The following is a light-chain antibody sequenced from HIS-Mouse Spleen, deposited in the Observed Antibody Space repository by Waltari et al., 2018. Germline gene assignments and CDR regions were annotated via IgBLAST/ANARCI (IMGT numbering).Light chain of an antibody. V-gene: IGKV4-1*01. CDR3: QQYYSTPLT. Sequence: DIVMTQSPDSLAVSLGERATIHCKSSQSVLYSSNNTNDLAWYQQKPGQPPKLLIYWASTRESGVPDRFSGSGSGTDFTLTISSLQAEDVAVYYCQQYYSTPLTFGGGTKVEIK. J-gene: IGKJ4*01. CDR1: QSVLYSSNNTND. CDR2: WAS.